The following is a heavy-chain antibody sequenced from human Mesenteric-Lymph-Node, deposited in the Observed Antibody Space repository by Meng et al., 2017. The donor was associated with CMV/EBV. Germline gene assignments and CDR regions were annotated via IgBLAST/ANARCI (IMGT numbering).Heavy chain of an antibody. Sequence: LRLSCTVSGGSISSYYWSWIRQPPGKGLEWIGYIYYSGSTNYNPSLKSRVTISVDTSKNQFSLKLSSVTAADTAVYYCARVSIRWDYYYGMDVWGQGTTVTVSS. J-gene: IGHJ6*02. V-gene: IGHV4-59*01. CDR1: GGSISSYY. D-gene: IGHD4-23*01. CDR3: ARVSIRWDYYYGMDV. CDR2: IYYSGST.